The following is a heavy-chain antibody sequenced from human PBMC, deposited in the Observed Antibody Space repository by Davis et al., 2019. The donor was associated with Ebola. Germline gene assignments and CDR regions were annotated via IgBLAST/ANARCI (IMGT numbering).Heavy chain of an antibody. V-gene: IGHV1-2*06. CDR3: AREAGEWKYQLLENWFDP. CDR1: GYTFTGYY. Sequence: ASVKVSCKASGYTFTGYYIHWVRQAPGQGLEWMGRISPNSGGTNYAQKFQGRVTMTRDTSISTAYMELSRLTSDDTAVYYCAREAGEWKYQLLENWFDPWGQGTLVTVSS. J-gene: IGHJ5*02. D-gene: IGHD2-2*01. CDR2: ISPNSGGT.